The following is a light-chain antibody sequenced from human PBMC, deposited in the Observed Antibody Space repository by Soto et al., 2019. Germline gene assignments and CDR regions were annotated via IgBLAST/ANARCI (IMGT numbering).Light chain of an antibody. CDR1: QSVSRS. V-gene: IGKV3D-15*01. Sequence: EIVLTQSPATLSLSPGDRATLSCRASQSVSRSLTWYQQKPGQAPRLLIYDASTRATGIPPRFSGSGSGTDFSLTIRSLQSDDFATYFCQHYYTYPPTFGQGTKVE. CDR3: QHYYTYPPT. J-gene: IGKJ1*01. CDR2: DAS.